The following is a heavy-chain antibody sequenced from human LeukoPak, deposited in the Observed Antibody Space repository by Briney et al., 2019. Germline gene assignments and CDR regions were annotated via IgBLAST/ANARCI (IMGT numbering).Heavy chain of an antibody. J-gene: IGHJ4*02. Sequence: GGSLRLSCAASGFTFSTYSMNWVRQAPGKGLEWVSYISSSSRSRYYADSVKGRFSISRDNAKNSLYLQMNSLRDEDTAVYYCARDREQLSDWGQGTLVTVSS. CDR1: GFTFSTYS. V-gene: IGHV3-48*02. D-gene: IGHD6-6*01. CDR3: ARDREQLSD. CDR2: ISSSSRSR.